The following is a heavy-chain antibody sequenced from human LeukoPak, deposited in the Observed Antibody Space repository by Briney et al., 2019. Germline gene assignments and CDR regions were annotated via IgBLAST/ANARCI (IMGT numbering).Heavy chain of an antibody. J-gene: IGHJ4*02. Sequence: ASVKVSCKVSGYTLTELSMHWVRQAPGKGREWMGGFYPEDGETIYAQKFQGRVTMTEDTSTDTAYMELSSLRSEDTAVYYCATESPGYSSSWYRSDLDYWGQGTLVTVSS. CDR2: FYPEDGET. CDR3: ATESPGYSSSWYRSDLDY. CDR1: GYTLTELS. D-gene: IGHD6-13*01. V-gene: IGHV1-24*01.